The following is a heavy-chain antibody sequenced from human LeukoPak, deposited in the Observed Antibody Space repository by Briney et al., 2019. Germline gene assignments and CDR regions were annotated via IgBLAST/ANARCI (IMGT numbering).Heavy chain of an antibody. D-gene: IGHD3-22*01. J-gene: IGHJ4*02. CDR2: ISYDGSNK. Sequence: GGSLRLSCAASGFTFSTYAMHWVRQAPGKGLEWVAVISYDGSNKYYADSVKGRFTISRDDSKNTLNLQMNSLRAEDTAVYYCARDLDYESSGYYPDYWGQGTLVTVSS. V-gene: IGHV3-30-3*01. CDR3: ARDLDYESSGYYPDY. CDR1: GFTFSTYA.